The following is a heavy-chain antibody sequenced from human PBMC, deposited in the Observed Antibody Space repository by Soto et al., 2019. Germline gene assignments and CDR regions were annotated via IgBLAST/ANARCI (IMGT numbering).Heavy chain of an antibody. D-gene: IGHD4-17*01. J-gene: IGHJ4*02. Sequence: EVQLVESGGGLVQPGGSLRVSCAASGFTFSTYSMNWVRQAPGKGLEWVSYISSSSSTMYYADSVKGRFTISRDNAKNSLYLQMNSLIDEDTAVYYCVREGDYGDYVFDYWGQGILVTVSS. CDR3: VREGDYGDYVFDY. CDR2: ISSSSSTM. CDR1: GFTFSTYS. V-gene: IGHV3-48*02.